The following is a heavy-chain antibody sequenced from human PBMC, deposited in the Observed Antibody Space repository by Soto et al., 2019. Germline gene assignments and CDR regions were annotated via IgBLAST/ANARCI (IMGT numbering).Heavy chain of an antibody. D-gene: IGHD2-21*02. CDR1: GFTFSVYA. CDR3: ASLGVGDWANYYYYYGMDV. CDR2: VTANGGST. J-gene: IGHJ6*02. V-gene: IGHV3-23*01. Sequence: ESGGGFVQPGGSLRLSCAATGFTFSVYAMTWVRQAPGKGLGWVSAVTANGGSTYSADSVKGRFTISRDNSKNTLFLQMNSLRAEDTAVYYCASLGVGDWANYYYYYGMDVWGQGTTVTVSS.